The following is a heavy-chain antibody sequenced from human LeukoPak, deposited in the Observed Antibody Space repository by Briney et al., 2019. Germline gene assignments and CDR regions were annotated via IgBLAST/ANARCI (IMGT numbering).Heavy chain of an antibody. CDR3: ARAEELLRTPFDY. CDR1: GYSFTSNY. J-gene: IGHJ4*02. V-gene: IGHV1-46*01. Sequence: APVKVSCKASGYSFTSNYIHWVRQAPGQGLEWMGMIYPRDGSTSYAQKFQGRVTVTRDTSTSTVHMELSGLRSEDTAVYYCARAEELLRTPFDYWGQGTLVTVSS. CDR2: IYPRDGST. D-gene: IGHD1-26*01.